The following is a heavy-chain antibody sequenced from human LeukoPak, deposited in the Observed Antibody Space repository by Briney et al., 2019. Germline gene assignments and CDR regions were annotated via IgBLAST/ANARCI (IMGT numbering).Heavy chain of an antibody. D-gene: IGHD1-26*01. J-gene: IGHJ3*02. Sequence: GASVKVSCKASGGTFSSYAIRWVRQAPGQGLEWMGRIIPILGIANYAQKFQGRVTITADKSTSTAYMELSSLRSEDTAVYYCARTSGSYSHDAFDIWGQGTMVTVSS. CDR3: ARTSGSYSHDAFDI. CDR1: GGTFSSYA. V-gene: IGHV1-69*04. CDR2: IIPILGIA.